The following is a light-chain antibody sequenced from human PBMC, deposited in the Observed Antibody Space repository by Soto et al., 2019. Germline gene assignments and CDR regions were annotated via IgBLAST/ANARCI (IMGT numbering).Light chain of an antibody. Sequence: QSVLTQPASVSGSPGQSTTISCTGSTTDLGAYDYVSWYQQHPGQVPKLIIFEVTNRPSGVPDRFSGSKSGNTASLTISGLQADDEADYYCAAWDGSLSVVLFGGGTKVTVL. V-gene: IGLV2-14*01. J-gene: IGLJ2*01. CDR2: EVT. CDR3: AAWDGSLSVVL. CDR1: TTDLGAYDY.